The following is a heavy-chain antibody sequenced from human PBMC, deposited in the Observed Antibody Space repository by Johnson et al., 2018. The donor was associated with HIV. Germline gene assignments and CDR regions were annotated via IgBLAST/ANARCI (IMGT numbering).Heavy chain of an antibody. J-gene: IGHJ3*02. CDR3: ARGRGELLGGAFDI. D-gene: IGHD1-26*01. Sequence: VQLVESGGGVVQPGRSLRLSCAASGFTFITYAMNWVRQAQGKGLQWVAVISYDGTNKYYAESVKGRFTISRDNSKNTLYLQMNSLRPEEAAVYYCARGRGELLGGAFDIWGQGTMVTVSS. V-gene: IGHV3-30*04. CDR1: GFTFITYA. CDR2: ISYDGTNK.